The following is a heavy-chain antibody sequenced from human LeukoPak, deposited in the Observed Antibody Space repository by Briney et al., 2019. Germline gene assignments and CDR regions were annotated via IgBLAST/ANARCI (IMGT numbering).Heavy chain of an antibody. CDR2: INQDGSEK. J-gene: IGHJ4*02. CDR1: GFTFVSHW. V-gene: IGHV3-7*01. Sequence: GGSLRLSCVASGFTFVSHWMTWVRQAPGKGLEWVANINQDGSEKYYVDSVKGRFTISRDNAKNSLYLQMNSLTAEDAAMYYCARRYIATSAEDFDYWGQGTLVTVSA. D-gene: IGHD3-16*02. CDR3: ARRYIATSAEDFDY.